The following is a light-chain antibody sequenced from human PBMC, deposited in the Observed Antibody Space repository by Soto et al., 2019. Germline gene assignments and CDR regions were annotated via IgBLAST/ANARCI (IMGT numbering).Light chain of an antibody. V-gene: IGLV1-47*01. CDR1: SSNIGSNY. CDR3: AAWDDSLSGSYV. J-gene: IGLJ1*01. CDR2: RNN. Sequence: QSVLTQPPSASGTPGQRVSISCSGSSSNIGSNYVYWFQQLPGTAPKLLMYRNNKRPSGVTDRFSGSKSGTSASLAISGLRSEDEADYYCAAWDDSLSGSYVFGTGTKLTVL.